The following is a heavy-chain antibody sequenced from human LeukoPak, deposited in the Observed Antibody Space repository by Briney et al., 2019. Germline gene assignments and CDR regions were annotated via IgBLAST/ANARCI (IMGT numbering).Heavy chain of an antibody. CDR2: IYTSDDI. Sequence: SETLSLTCTVSGGSITGYYWSCIRRPAGKGLEWIARIYTSDDINYNPSLKSRVTLSVDTSKNQFSLNLKSVTAADMAVYYCARETVGYCSGGPCPYYFDSWGQGTLVTVSS. D-gene: IGHD2-15*01. CDR1: GGSITGYY. CDR3: ARETVGYCSGGPCPYYFDS. V-gene: IGHV4-4*07. J-gene: IGHJ4*02.